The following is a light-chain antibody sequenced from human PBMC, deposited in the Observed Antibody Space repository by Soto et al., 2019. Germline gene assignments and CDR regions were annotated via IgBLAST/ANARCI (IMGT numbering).Light chain of an antibody. CDR1: QSVRSDY. J-gene: IGKJ4*01. CDR2: GVS. Sequence: EIVLTQSPGTLSLSPGERATLSCRASQSVRSDYFAWYQQKPGQAPRVIIFGVSTRATGIPDRFSGSGSGTDFTLTISRLEPEDFGLYYCHQYGNSPLTFGGGTKVDIK. V-gene: IGKV3-20*01. CDR3: HQYGNSPLT.